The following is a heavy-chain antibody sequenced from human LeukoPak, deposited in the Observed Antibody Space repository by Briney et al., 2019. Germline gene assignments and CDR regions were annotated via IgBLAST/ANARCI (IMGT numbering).Heavy chain of an antibody. CDR2: IRSKAYGGTT. CDR3: TRASGGGYFPSGWGYYYYYMDV. Sequence: GGSLRLSCTASGFTFGDYAMSWFRQAPGKGLEWVGFIRSKAYGGTTEYAASVKGRFTISRDDSKSIAYLQMNSLKTEDTAVYYCTRASGGGYFPSGWGYYYYYMDVWGKGTTVTVSS. CDR1: GFTFGDYA. V-gene: IGHV3-49*03. J-gene: IGHJ6*03. D-gene: IGHD1-26*01.